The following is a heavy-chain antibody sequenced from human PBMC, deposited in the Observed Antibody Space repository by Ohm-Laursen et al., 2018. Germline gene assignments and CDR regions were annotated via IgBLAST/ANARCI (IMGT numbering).Heavy chain of an antibody. V-gene: IGHV4-59*08. CDR2: IYYSGTT. D-gene: IGHD2-2*02. J-gene: IGHJ5*02. CDR3: ARAGCSSTTCYTFSWFDP. CDR1: GAPISTHY. Sequence: PGTLSLTCTVSGAPISTHYWSWIRQPPGKGLEWIGYIYYSGTTNYNPSLKSRVTISLNTSKNQFSLKLSSVTAADTAVYYCARAGCSSTTCYTFSWFDPWGQGTLVTVSS.